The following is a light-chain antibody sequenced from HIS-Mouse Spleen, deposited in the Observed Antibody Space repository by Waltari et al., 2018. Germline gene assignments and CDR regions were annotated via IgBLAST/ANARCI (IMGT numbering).Light chain of an antibody. Sequence: SYELTQPPSVSVSPGQTARITRPGDALPKQYAYWYQQKPGQAPVLVIYKDSERPSGIPERFSGSSSGTTVTLTISGVQAEDEADYYCQSADSSGTYVFGTGTKVTVL. J-gene: IGLJ1*01. CDR1: ALPKQY. CDR3: QSADSSGTYV. CDR2: KDS. V-gene: IGLV3-25*03.